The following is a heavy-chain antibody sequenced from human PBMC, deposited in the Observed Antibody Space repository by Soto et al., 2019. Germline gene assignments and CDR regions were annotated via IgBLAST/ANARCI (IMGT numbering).Heavy chain of an antibody. CDR3: AKATVTTWDYYYYMDV. J-gene: IGHJ6*03. CDR1: GFTLSDHY. D-gene: IGHD4-17*01. CDR2: ISGSDSTI. V-gene: IGHV3-11*01. Sequence: GGSLRLSCAASGFTLSDHYMSWIRLAPGKGLEWLSYISGSDSTIYYADSVKGRFTISRDNSKNTLYLQMNSLRAEDTAVYYCAKATVTTWDYYYYMDVWGKGTTVTVSS.